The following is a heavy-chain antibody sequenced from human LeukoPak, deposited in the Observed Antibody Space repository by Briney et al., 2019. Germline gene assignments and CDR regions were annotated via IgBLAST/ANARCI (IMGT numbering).Heavy chain of an antibody. J-gene: IGHJ5*02. D-gene: IGHD3-10*01. Sequence: ASVKVSCKASGGTFSSYAISWVRQAPGQGLEWMGGIIPIFGTANYAQKFQGRVTITADKSTSTAYMELSSLRSEDTAVYYCARGYMGFGKNWFDPWGQGTLVTVSS. V-gene: IGHV1-69*06. CDR1: GGTFSSYA. CDR3: ARGYMGFGKNWFDP. CDR2: IIPIFGTA.